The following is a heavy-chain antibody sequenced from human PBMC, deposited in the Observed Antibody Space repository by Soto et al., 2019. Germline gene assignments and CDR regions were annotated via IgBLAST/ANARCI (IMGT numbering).Heavy chain of an antibody. Sequence: QVQLVQSGSEVKKPGSAVRVSCKASGGSVSNSAISWLRQAPGQGLEWMGGIIPTFGPAIYARKFQGRVTITADEPTSTAYMELNNVRSEDTAVYYCGRGSSWTKVEYWGQGTLVTVSS. CDR2: IIPTFGPA. CDR1: GGSVSNSA. CDR3: GRGSSWTKVEY. J-gene: IGHJ4*02. V-gene: IGHV1-69*01. D-gene: IGHD6-13*01.